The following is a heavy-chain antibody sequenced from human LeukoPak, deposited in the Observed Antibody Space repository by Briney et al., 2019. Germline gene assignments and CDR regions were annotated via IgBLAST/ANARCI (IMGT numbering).Heavy chain of an antibody. Sequence: GGSLRLSCAASGFTFSSYSMNWVRQAPGKGLEWVSYISSSSTIYYADSVKGRFTISRDNAKNSLYLQMNSLRAEDTAVYYCAREDDSSGYYPLGYGMDVWGQGTTVTVSS. J-gene: IGHJ6*02. D-gene: IGHD3-22*01. V-gene: IGHV3-48*04. CDR2: ISSSSTI. CDR3: AREDDSSGYYPLGYGMDV. CDR1: GFTFSSYS.